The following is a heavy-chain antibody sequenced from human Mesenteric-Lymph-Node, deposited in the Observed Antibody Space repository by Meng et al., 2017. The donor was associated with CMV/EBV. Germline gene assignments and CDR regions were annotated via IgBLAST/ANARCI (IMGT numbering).Heavy chain of an antibody. Sequence: GGSLRLSCAASGFTFSSYAMSWVRQAPGKGLEWVANINQDESQKNYLDSVKGRFTISRDNAKNSLFLQMNSLRVDDTAVYYCARVAPAGRGMDVWGQGTTVTVSS. CDR2: INQDESQK. V-gene: IGHV3-7*04. J-gene: IGHJ6*02. CDR1: GFTFSSYA. D-gene: IGHD6-13*01. CDR3: ARVAPAGRGMDV.